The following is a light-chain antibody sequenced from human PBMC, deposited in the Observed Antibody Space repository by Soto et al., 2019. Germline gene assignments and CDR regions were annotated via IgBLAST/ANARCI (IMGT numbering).Light chain of an antibody. J-gene: IGLJ3*02. V-gene: IGLV2-14*01. CDR1: SSDVGGYNY. CDR2: EVS. CDR3: GSYTSSSTWV. Sequence: QSALTQPASVSGSPGQSITISCTGTSSDVGGYNYVSWYQQHPGKAPKLMIYEVSNRPSGVSNRFSGSKSGNTASLTISGVQAEDEADYYCGSYTSSSTWVFGGGTKLTVL.